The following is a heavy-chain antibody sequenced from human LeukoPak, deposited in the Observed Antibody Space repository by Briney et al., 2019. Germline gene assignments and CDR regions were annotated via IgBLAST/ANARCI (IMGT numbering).Heavy chain of an antibody. D-gene: IGHD2-21*02. V-gene: IGHV3-64*02. CDR2: ISSNGGST. CDR1: GFTFSSYA. Sequence: GVSLRLSCAASGFTFSSYAMDWVRQAPGKGLEFVSAISSNGGSTYYADSVKGRFTISRDNSKNTLYLQMDSLRAEDMAVYYCARESYCGGDCYRYFDLWGRGTLVTVSS. J-gene: IGHJ2*01. CDR3: ARESYCGGDCYRYFDL.